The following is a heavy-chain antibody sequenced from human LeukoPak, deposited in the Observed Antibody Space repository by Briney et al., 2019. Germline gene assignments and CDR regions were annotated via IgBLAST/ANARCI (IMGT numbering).Heavy chain of an antibody. CDR2: IIPILGIA. Sequence: ASVKVSCKASGGTFSSYAISWVRQAPGQGLEWMGRIIPILGIANYAQKFQGRVTITADKSTSTAYMEPSSLRSEDTAVYYCARTSYDSSGYFTMTNWGQGTLVTVSS. J-gene: IGHJ4*02. D-gene: IGHD3-22*01. CDR3: ARTSYDSSGYFTMTN. CDR1: GGTFSSYA. V-gene: IGHV1-69*04.